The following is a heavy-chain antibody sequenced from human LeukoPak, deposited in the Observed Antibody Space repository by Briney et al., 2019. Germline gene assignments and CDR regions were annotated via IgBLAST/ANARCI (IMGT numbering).Heavy chain of an antibody. J-gene: IGHJ4*02. V-gene: IGHV4-4*07. CDR3: ARDPVAAAGVDFDY. D-gene: IGHD6-13*01. CDR2: IYSSGST. CDR1: GGSISNSY. Sequence: SETLSLTCTVSGGSISNSYWSWIRQPAGKGLERIGRIYSSGSTNYNPSLKSRVTMSVDTSKNQFSLKVTSVTAADTAVYYCARDPVAAAGVDFDYWGQGTLVTVSS.